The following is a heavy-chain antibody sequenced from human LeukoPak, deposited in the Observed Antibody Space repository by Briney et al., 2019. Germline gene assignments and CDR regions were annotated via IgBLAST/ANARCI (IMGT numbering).Heavy chain of an antibody. J-gene: IGHJ4*02. Sequence: GGSLRLSCAASGFTFSDYYMSWIRQAPGKGLEWVSFISSSGSYTHYADSVKGRFTISRDNAKNSLYLQMNSLRTEDTAVYYCARHSKSSRKYYFDYWGQGTLVTVSS. CDR2: ISSSGSYT. CDR3: ARHSKSSRKYYFDY. V-gene: IGHV3-11*03. D-gene: IGHD1-14*01. CDR1: GFTFSDYY.